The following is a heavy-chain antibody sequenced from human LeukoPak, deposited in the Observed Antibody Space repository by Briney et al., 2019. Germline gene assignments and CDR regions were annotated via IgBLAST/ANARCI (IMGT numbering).Heavy chain of an antibody. CDR2: ISSSGSTI. CDR1: GFTFNE. CDR3: AVSTSLYNWFDP. V-gene: IGHV3-48*03. J-gene: IGHJ5*02. Sequence: GGSLRLSCAASGFTFNEINWVRQAPGKGLEWVSYISSSGSTIYYADSVKGRFTISRDNAKNSLYLQMNSLRAEDTAVYYCAVSTSLYNWFDPWGQGTLVTVSS. D-gene: IGHD2-2*01.